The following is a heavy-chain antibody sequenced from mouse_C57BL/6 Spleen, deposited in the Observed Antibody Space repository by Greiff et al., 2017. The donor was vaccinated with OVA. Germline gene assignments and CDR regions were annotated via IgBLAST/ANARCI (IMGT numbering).Heavy chain of an antibody. CDR3: ARGRDYGHYAMDY. D-gene: IGHD1-1*01. CDR1: GYTFTSYT. CDR2: INPSSGYT. V-gene: IGHV1-4*01. Sequence: QVQLQQSGAELARPGASVKMSCKASGYTFTSYTMHWVKQRPGQGLEWIGYINPSSGYTKYTPKFTDKATLTADKSSSTAYMPLSSLTSEDSAVYDCARGRDYGHYAMDYWGQGTSVTVSS. J-gene: IGHJ4*01.